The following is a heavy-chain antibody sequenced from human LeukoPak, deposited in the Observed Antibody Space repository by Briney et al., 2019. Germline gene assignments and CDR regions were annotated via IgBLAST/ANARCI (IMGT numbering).Heavy chain of an antibody. Sequence: GGSLRLSCAASGFTFSSYAMSWVRQAPGKGLEWVSAISGSGGSTYYADSVKGRFTISRDNSKNTLYLQMNSLRAEDTAVYYCAKRSGFGELSDPYYYCGMDVWGQGTTVTVSS. D-gene: IGHD3-10*01. CDR3: AKRSGFGELSDPYYYCGMDV. CDR1: GFTFSSYA. V-gene: IGHV3-23*01. CDR2: ISGSGGST. J-gene: IGHJ6*02.